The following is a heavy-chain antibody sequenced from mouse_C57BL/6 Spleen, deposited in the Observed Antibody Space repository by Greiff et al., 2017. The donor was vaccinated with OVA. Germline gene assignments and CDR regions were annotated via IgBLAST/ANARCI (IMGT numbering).Heavy chain of an antibody. V-gene: IGHV1-62-2*01. J-gene: IGHJ3*01. CDR1: GYTFTEYT. Sequence: VQLQQSGAELVKPGASVKLSCKASGYTFTEYTIHWVKQRSGQGLEWIGWFYPGSGSIKYPSPFKSKATLTSDKSSSTVYMELSRLTSEDSAVYFCARHEEGMGTPAWFAYWGQGTLVTVSA. CDR2: FYPGSGSI. CDR3: ARHEEGMGTPAWFAY. D-gene: IGHD2-3*01.